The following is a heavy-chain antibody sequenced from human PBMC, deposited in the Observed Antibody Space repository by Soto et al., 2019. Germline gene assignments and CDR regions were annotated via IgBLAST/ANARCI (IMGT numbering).Heavy chain of an antibody. CDR2: ISSSSTTI. J-gene: IGHJ4*01. CDR3: ERGGTIAVTTSGDY. CDR1: GFTFTSYN. V-gene: IGHV3-48*02. D-gene: IGHD4-17*01. Sequence: TGGSLRLSCAASGFTFTSYNMNWVRQAPGKGLDWLSYISSSSTTIYYADSVKGRFTISRDNAKNSLYLQMNSLRDDDTAMYYCERGGTIAVTTSGDYWGQGTLVTVSS.